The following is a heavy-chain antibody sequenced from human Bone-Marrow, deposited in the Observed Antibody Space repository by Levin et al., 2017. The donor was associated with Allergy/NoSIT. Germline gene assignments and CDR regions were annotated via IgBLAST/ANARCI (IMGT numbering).Heavy chain of an antibody. CDR1: GFTFRNFG. CDR3: GKGRGRSWLYWYFDL. Sequence: AGGSLRLSCAASGFTFRNFGMSWVRQAPGKGLEWLSLIWYDGSNKEYVDSVKGRFTISRDNSKDTLFREMKSLRDEETAVYYCGKGRGRSWLYWYFDLWGRGTLVTVSS. D-gene: IGHD5-24*01. V-gene: IGHV3-33*06. CDR2: IWYDGSNK. J-gene: IGHJ2*01.